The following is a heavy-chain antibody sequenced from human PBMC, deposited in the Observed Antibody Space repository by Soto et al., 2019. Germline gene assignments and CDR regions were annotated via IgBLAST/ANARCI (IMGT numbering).Heavy chain of an antibody. CDR1: GYTFNSYG. CDR2: ISAYDRDT. Sequence: QVQLVQSGAEVKKPGASVKVSCKASGYTFNSYGISWLRQAPGQGREWMGWISAYDRDTKYAQKFQGRVTMTTDTSTSTANMEVRTLRSDDTAVYYCARSSGTSYLWFDPWGQGTLVTVSS. V-gene: IGHV1-18*01. J-gene: IGHJ5*02. D-gene: IGHD1-26*01. CDR3: ARSSGTSYLWFDP.